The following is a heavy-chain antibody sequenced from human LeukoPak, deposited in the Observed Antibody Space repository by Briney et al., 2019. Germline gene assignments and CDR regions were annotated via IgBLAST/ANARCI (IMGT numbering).Heavy chain of an antibody. CDR1: GFTVSSNY. J-gene: IGHJ1*01. CDR3: ARDDYGARGYFQH. D-gene: IGHD4-17*01. CDR2: IYSGGST. Sequence: PGGSLRLSCAASGFTVSSNYMSRVRQAPGKGLEWVSDIYSGGSTYYADSVKGRFTISRDNSKNTLYLQMNSLRAEDTAVYYCARDDYGARGYFQHWGQGTLVTVSS. V-gene: IGHV3-66*01.